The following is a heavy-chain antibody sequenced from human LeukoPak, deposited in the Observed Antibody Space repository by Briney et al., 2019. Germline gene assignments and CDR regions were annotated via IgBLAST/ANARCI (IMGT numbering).Heavy chain of an antibody. CDR3: ARLTGVEYFDY. D-gene: IGHD7-27*01. CDR1: GGSVSHTNYY. Sequence: SETLSLTCTISGGSVSHTNYYWVWIRQPPGKGLEWIGTIYYSGSTYYNPSLKSRVTISIDTSKNQFSLKLSSVTAADTAVYYCARLTGVEYFDYWGQGTLVTVSS. V-gene: IGHV4-39*07. CDR2: IYYSGST. J-gene: IGHJ4*02.